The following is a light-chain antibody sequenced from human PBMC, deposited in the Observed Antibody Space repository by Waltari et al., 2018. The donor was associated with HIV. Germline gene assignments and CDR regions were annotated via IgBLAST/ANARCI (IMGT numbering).Light chain of an antibody. CDR1: SSNIGYNY. V-gene: IGLV1-51*01. Sequence: QSVLTQPPSVSAAPGQEVTISCSGSSSNIGYNYVSWYQHLPGTAPKLLHYDSNKLPSDITDRFSGSTAGTSATLGITGLQTGDEADYYCGTWDSSLSGGVFGTGTKVTVL. CDR3: GTWDSSLSGGV. CDR2: DSN. J-gene: IGLJ1*01.